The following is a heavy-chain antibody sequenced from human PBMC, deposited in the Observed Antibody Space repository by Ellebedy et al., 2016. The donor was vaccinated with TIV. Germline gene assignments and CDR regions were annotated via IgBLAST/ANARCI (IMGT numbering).Heavy chain of an antibody. D-gene: IGHD4-23*01. CDR3: ATTWHGKSNDAFDP. V-gene: IGHV1-18*01. J-gene: IGHJ3*01. CDR1: GYTSITYG. CDR2: ISEYSGNT. Sequence: ASVKVSCKASGYTSITYGFSWVRQAPGQGLEWMGWISEYSGNTNYAQKVQGRVTMTTDTLSRTAYMELRSLRSDDTAVYYCATTWHGKSNDAFDPWGQGTMVTVSS.